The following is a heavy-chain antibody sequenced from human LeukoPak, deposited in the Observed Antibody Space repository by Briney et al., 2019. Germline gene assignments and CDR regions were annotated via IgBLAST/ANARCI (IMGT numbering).Heavy chain of an antibody. D-gene: IGHD4-11*01. CDR3: AKDTFYSNYFQPFDY. CDR2: ISGSGGST. J-gene: IGHJ4*02. Sequence: QPGGSLRLSCAASGFTFSSYAMSWVRQAPGKGLEWVSAISGSGGSTYYADSVEGRFTISRDNSKNTLYLQMNSLRAEDTAVYYCAKDTFYSNYFQPFDYWGQGTLVTVSS. V-gene: IGHV3-23*01. CDR1: GFTFSSYA.